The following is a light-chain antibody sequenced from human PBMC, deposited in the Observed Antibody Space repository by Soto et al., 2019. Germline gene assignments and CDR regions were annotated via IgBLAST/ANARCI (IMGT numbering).Light chain of an antibody. CDR3: HQYYKWPLT. CDR2: GAS. V-gene: IGKV3-15*01. Sequence: EIVMTQSPATLSVSPGEIATLSFRASQSVSSNVAWYQQIPGQTPRLLIYGASTRATDIPARFSGSGSGTDFTLTISSLLSEDFAVYYCHQYYKWPLTFGGGTKVDIK. J-gene: IGKJ4*01. CDR1: QSVSSN.